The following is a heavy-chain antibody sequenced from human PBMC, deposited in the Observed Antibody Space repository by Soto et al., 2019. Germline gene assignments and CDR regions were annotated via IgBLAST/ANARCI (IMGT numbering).Heavy chain of an antibody. V-gene: IGHV4-59*01. CDR1: CGSITSSY. Sequence: SETLSPTCTVSCGSITSSYWSCIRRPPGKGLEWIAYIYETGISGYTPSTSYNPSLKSRVTMSVDTSKSQFYLKLTSLNASDTAVYYCVRGEDAFFYYGLDVWGKGIKVTGSS. CDR3: VRGEDAFFYYGLDV. J-gene: IGHJ6*04. CDR2: IYETGISGYTPST.